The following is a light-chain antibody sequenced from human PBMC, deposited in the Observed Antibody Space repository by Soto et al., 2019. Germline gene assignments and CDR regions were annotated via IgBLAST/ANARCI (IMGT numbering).Light chain of an antibody. CDR1: QSIFFNSRNY. J-gene: IGKJ5*01. Sequence: DIVMTQSPDSLAVSLGETAAINCRSSQSIFFNSRNYITWYQQKPGQPPKVLISWAKTRESGVPERFTGSGSGTDFTLTISSLQSEDVAVYYCQQYYDAITFGQGTRLEIK. CDR3: QQYYDAIT. CDR2: WAK. V-gene: IGKV4-1*01.